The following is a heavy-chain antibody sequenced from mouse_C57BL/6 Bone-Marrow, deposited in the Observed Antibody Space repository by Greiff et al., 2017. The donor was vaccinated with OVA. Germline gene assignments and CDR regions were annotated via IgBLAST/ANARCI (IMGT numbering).Heavy chain of an antibody. V-gene: IGHV1-72*01. CDR2: IDPISGGT. CDR1: GYTFTSYW. Sequence: VQLQQPGAELVKPGASVKLSCKASGYTFTSYWMHWVKPRLGRGLAWIGRIDPISGGTKYNEKFKSKATLTVDKPASTAYMQLSSLTSEDSAVYYCARDYYGGSYYFDYWGQGTTLTVSS. D-gene: IGHD1-1*01. J-gene: IGHJ2*01. CDR3: ARDYYGGSYYFDY.